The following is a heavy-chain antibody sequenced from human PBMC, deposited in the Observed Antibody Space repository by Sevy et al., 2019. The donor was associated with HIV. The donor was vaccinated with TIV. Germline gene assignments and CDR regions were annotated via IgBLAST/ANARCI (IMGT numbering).Heavy chain of an antibody. Sequence: SETLSLTCAVYGGSFSGYYWNWIRQPPGKGLEWIGEINHTGSTNYNPSLKSRVTIPVDTSKPQVSLKLSSVTAADTAIYYCARAPPIVVVPGAPSWFDPWGQGTLVTVSS. V-gene: IGHV4-34*01. J-gene: IGHJ5*02. CDR2: INHTGST. CDR1: GGSFSGYY. CDR3: ARAPPIVVVPGAPSWFDP. D-gene: IGHD2-2*01.